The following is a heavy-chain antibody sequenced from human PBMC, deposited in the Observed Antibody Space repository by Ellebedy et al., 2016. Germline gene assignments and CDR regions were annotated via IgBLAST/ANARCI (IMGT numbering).Heavy chain of an antibody. Sequence: GGSLRLSCAASGFTFSSYGMHWVRQAPGKGLEWVAVISYDGSNKYYADSVKGRFTISRDNSKNTLYLQMNSLRAEDTAVYYCARDWGDIVQRPGGILGYWGQGTLVTFSS. CDR1: GFTFSSYG. D-gene: IGHD2-8*01. V-gene: IGHV3-30*03. CDR2: ISYDGSNK. J-gene: IGHJ4*02. CDR3: ARDWGDIVQRPGGILGY.